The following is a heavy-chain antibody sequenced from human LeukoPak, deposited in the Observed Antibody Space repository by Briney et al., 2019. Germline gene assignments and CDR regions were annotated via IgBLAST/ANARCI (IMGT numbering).Heavy chain of an antibody. Sequence: SETLSLPCAVYGGSFSGYYWSWIRQPPGKGLEWIGEINHSGSTNYNPSLKSRVTISVDTSKNQFSLKLSSVTAADTAVYYCARSRGSGSYFDYWGQGTLVTVSS. J-gene: IGHJ4*02. CDR3: ARSRGSGSYFDY. CDR2: INHSGST. V-gene: IGHV4-34*01. D-gene: IGHD1-26*01. CDR1: GGSFSGYY.